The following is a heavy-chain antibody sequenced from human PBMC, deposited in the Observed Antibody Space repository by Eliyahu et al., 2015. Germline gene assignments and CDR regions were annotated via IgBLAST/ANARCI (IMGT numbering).Heavy chain of an antibody. Sequence: QLQLQESGSGLVKPSQTLSLTCAVSGGSISSGGYSWXWIRQPPGKGLEWIGYIYHSGSTYYNPSLKSRVTISVDRSKNQFSLKLSSVTAADTAVYYCARGSPLLRYFDRGDPFDPWGQGTLVTVSS. CDR2: IYHSGST. CDR1: GGSISSGGYS. CDR3: ARGSPLLRYFDRGDPFDP. V-gene: IGHV4-30-2*01. J-gene: IGHJ5*02. D-gene: IGHD3-9*01.